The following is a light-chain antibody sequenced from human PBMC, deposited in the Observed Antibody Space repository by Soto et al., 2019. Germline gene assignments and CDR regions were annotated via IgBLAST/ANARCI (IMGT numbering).Light chain of an antibody. CDR1: QSVLYSSNNKNY. V-gene: IGKV4-1*01. Sequence: DIVMTQSPDSLAVSLGERATINCKSSQSVLYSSNNKNYFAWYQQKPGQPPKLLIYWASTRESGVPDRFSGSASRSDFSPTISSLQAEDVAVYYCQQYYSSPPYTFGQGTKLEIK. CDR2: WAS. J-gene: IGKJ2*01. CDR3: QQYYSSPPYT.